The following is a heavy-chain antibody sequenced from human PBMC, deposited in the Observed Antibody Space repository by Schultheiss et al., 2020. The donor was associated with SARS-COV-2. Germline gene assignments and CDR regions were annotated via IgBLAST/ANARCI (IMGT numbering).Heavy chain of an antibody. V-gene: IGHV3-30*01. CDR3: ARDRGDYAGNTGGAFDI. J-gene: IGHJ3*02. CDR1: GFTFSSYA. Sequence: GESLKISCAASGFTFSSYAMHWVRQAPGKGLEWVAVISYDGSNKYYADSVKGRFTISRDNSKNTLYLQMNSLRAEDTAVYYCARDRGDYAGNTGGAFDIWGQGTMVTVSS. D-gene: IGHD4-23*01. CDR2: ISYDGSNK.